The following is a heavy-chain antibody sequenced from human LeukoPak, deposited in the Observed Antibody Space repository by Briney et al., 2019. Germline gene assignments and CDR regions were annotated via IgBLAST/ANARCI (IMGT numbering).Heavy chain of an antibody. D-gene: IGHD2-2*01. CDR1: GFTFSSYA. J-gene: IGHJ4*02. V-gene: IGHV3-23*01. CDR2: ISGSGGST. Sequence: GGSLRLSWAASGFTFSSYAMSWVRQAPGKGLEWVSAISGSGGSTYYADSVKGRFTISRDNSKNTLYLQMNSLRAEDTAVYYCANSYCSSTSCYLYYFDYWGQGTLVTVSS. CDR3: ANSYCSSTSCYLYYFDY.